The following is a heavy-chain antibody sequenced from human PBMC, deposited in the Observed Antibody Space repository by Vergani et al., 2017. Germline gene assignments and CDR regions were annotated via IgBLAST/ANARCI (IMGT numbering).Heavy chain of an antibody. CDR3: ARVPSSKDWFYYSSGWYDFDY. D-gene: IGHD6-19*01. Sequence: EVQLVQSGAEVKKPGESLRISCKGSGYSFTSYWISWVRQMPGKGLEWMGRIDPSDSYTNYSPSFQGHVTISADKSISTAYLQWSSLKASDTAMYYCARVPSSKDWFYYSSGWYDFDYWGQGTLVTVSS. CDR1: GYSFTSYW. V-gene: IGHV5-10-1*01. CDR2: IDPSDSYT. J-gene: IGHJ4*02.